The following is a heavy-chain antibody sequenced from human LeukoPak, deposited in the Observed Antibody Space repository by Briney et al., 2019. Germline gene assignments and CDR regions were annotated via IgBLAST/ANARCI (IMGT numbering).Heavy chain of an antibody. J-gene: IGHJ4*02. CDR2: IIPILGIA. CDR1: GGTFSSYA. Sequence: SVKVSCKASGGTFSSYAISWVRQAPGQGLEWMGRIIPILGIANYAQKFQGRVTITADKSTSTAYMELSSLRSEDTAVYYCAKDESPRIAADNYWGQGTLVTVSS. D-gene: IGHD6-25*01. CDR3: AKDESPRIAADNY. V-gene: IGHV1-69*04.